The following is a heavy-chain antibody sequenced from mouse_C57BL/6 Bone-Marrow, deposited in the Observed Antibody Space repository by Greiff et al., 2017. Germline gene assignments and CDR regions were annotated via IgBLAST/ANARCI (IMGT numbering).Heavy chain of an antibody. V-gene: IGHV5-17*01. Sequence: EVQRVESGGGLVKPGGSLKLSCAASGFTFSDSGMHWVRQAPEKGLEWVAYISSGSSTIYYADTVKGRFTISRDNAKNTLFLQMTSLRSEDTAMYYCARAGRDYWGQGTSGTVSS. CDR2: ISSGSSTI. J-gene: IGHJ4*01. CDR1: GFTFSDSG. CDR3: ARAGRDY.